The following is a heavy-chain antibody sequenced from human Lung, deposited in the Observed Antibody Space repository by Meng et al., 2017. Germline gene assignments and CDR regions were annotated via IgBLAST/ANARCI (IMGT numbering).Heavy chain of an antibody. V-gene: IGHV1-3*01. Sequence: QVQLVQPGAAVKKSGASVKDFCKASGYTFTNYAMHWVRQAPGQRLEWMGWINAGNGNTKYSQKFQGRGTITRDTSASTAYMELSSLRSEDTAVYYCARSKSIAAAGGYWGQGTLVTVSS. CDR2: INAGNGNT. D-gene: IGHD6-13*01. J-gene: IGHJ4*02. CDR1: GYTFTNYA. CDR3: ARSKSIAAAGGY.